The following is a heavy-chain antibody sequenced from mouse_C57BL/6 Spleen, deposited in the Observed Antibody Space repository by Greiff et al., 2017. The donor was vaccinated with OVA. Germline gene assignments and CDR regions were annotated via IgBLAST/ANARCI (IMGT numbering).Heavy chain of an antibody. Sequence: QVQLQQSGAELVKPGASVKISCKASGYAFSSYWMNWVKQRPGKGLEWIGQIYPGDGDTNYNGKFKGKATLTADKSSSTAYMQLSSLTSEDSAVYFCARLYYGNYFDYWGQGTTLTVSS. V-gene: IGHV1-80*01. D-gene: IGHD2-1*01. CDR1: GYAFSSYW. J-gene: IGHJ2*01. CDR3: ARLYYGNYFDY. CDR2: IYPGDGDT.